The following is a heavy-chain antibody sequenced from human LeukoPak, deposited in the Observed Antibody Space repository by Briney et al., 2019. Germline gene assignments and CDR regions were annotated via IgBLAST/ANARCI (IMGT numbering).Heavy chain of an antibody. CDR3: ARDSSSYYYYMDV. Sequence: GGSLRLSCAASGFTFSSYWMSWVRQAPGKGLEWVANIKQDGSEKYYVDSVKGRFTISRDNAKNSLYLQMNSLRAEDTAVYYCARDSSSYYYYMDVWGKGTTVSFSS. CDR2: IKQDGSEK. V-gene: IGHV3-7*01. CDR1: GFTFSSYW. J-gene: IGHJ6*03.